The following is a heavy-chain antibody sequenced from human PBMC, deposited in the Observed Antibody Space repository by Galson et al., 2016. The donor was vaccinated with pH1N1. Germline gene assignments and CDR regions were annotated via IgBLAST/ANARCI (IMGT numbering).Heavy chain of an antibody. CDR2: INIKSGAT. J-gene: IGHJ4*02. V-gene: IGHV1-2*02. CDR3: ATAVVVVSATGEY. CDR1: GDTFRDFY. Sequence: SLKVSCKASGDTFRDFYIHWVRQAPGQGLEWMGWINIKSGATKYAQKFQVKVTLNTDTSLNTVYMELSRLTSDDTAVYYCATAVVVVSATGEYWGQGTLVTVSS. D-gene: IGHD2-15*01.